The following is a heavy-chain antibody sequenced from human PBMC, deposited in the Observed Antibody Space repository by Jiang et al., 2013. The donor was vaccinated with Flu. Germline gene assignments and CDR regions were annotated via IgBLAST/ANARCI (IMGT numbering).Heavy chain of an antibody. CDR3: ARGFDARDGYNYLY. Sequence: GAEVKKPGASVKVSCKASGYTFIDYDIDWVRQATGQGPEWLGWVNPNSGYAASAQKFQGRVTMTRDTSKSTVYMELSGLRSEDTAIYYCARGFDARDGYNYLYWGQGTLVTV. CDR2: VNPNSGYA. J-gene: IGHJ4*02. D-gene: IGHD5-24*01. CDR1: GYTFIDYD. V-gene: IGHV1-8*01.